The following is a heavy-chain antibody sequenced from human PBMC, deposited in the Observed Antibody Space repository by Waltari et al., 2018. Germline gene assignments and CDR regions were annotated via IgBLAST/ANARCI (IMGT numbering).Heavy chain of an antibody. J-gene: IGHJ4*02. CDR3: ARGLPTMIVVVITTAYYFDY. CDR2: INHSGST. Sequence: QVQLQQWGAGLLKPSETLSLTCAVDGGSFSGYYWRWIRQPPGQGRGWIGEINHSGSTNYNPSLKSRVTISVDTSKNQFSLKLSSVTAADTAVYYCARGLPTMIVVVITTAYYFDYWGQGTLVTVSS. CDR1: GGSFSGYY. D-gene: IGHD3-22*01. V-gene: IGHV4-34*01.